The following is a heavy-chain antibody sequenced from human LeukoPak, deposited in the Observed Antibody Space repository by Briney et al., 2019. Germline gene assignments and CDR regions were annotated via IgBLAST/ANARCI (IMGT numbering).Heavy chain of an antibody. CDR2: IIPKLGRV. Sequence: SVKVSCKASGDTVSNYGISWVRQAPGQGLEWMGGIIPKLGRVNYAQKFQGRVMITAVESTNTVNMELNSLRSEDTAVYYCAIRHCGCECHPTNYYYYGIHVWGQGTTVTVSS. D-gene: IGHD2-21*01. CDR1: GDTVSNYG. J-gene: IGHJ6*02. CDR3: AIRHCGCECHPTNYYYYGIHV. V-gene: IGHV1-69*13.